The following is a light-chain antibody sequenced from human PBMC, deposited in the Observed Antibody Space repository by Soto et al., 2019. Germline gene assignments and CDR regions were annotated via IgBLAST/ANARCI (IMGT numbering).Light chain of an antibody. CDR3: QQYNNWPTWT. CDR2: GAS. CDR1: ESVSSNY. J-gene: IGKJ1*01. V-gene: IGKV3-20*01. Sequence: IVLTQSPGTLSLSLGERATLSCRASESVSSNYLAWYQQKPGQAPRLLIYGASTRATGIPDRFSGGGSGTEFTLTISRLEPEDFAVCYCQQYNNWPTWTFGQGTKVDIK.